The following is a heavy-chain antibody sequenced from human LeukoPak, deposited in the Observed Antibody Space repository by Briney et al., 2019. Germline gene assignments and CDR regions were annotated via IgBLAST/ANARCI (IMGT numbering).Heavy chain of an antibody. CDR3: ARGSYDILTTLRGAPGEMFDP. CDR2: ISAYNGKT. Sequence: ASVKVSCKASGYTFTSYGISWVRQAPGQGLEWMGWISAYNGKTNYAQKLQGRVTMTTDTSTSTAYMELRSLRSDDTAVYYCARGSYDILTTLRGAPGEMFDPWGQGTLVTVSS. V-gene: IGHV1-18*01. D-gene: IGHD3-9*01. J-gene: IGHJ5*02. CDR1: GYTFTSYG.